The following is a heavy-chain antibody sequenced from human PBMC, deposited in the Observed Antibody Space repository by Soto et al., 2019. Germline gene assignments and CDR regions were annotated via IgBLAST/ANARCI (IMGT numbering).Heavy chain of an antibody. D-gene: IGHD1-26*01. CDR2: IYPGDSDT. J-gene: IGHJ6*02. V-gene: IGHV5-51*01. CDR1: GYSFSSHW. CDR3: ARHIVSNYYYYYGMDV. Sequence: GESLKISCKGSGYSFSSHWIGWVRQMPGKGLEWMGIIYPGDSDTRYSPSFQSQVTISADKSISTAYLQWSSLKASDTAMYYCARHIVSNYYYYYGMDVWGQGTTVTV.